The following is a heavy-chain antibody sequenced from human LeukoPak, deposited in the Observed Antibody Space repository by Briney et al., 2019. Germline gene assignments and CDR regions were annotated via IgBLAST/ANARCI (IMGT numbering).Heavy chain of an antibody. D-gene: IGHD6-25*01. J-gene: IGHJ4*02. Sequence: GGSLRLSCAASGFTFSSYAMSWVRQAPGKGLEWVSAISGSGGSTYYADSVKGRFTISRDNSKNTLYLQVNSLRAEDTAVYFCAKTGYSSDLSVDYFDNWGQGTLVTVSS. CDR2: ISGSGGST. CDR1: GFTFSSYA. V-gene: IGHV3-23*01. CDR3: AKTGYSSDLSVDYFDN.